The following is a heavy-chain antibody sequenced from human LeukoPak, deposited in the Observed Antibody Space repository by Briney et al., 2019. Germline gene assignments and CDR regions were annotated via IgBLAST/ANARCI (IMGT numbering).Heavy chain of an antibody. J-gene: IGHJ4*02. V-gene: IGHV4-34*01. CDR1: GGSFRGYS. D-gene: IGHD1-26*01. Sequence: SETLSLTCAVYGGSFRGYSWNWVRQPPGKGLEWIGEINDSGSTKYNSSLKSRVAILIDTSKNQFFLKLTSVTAADTAVYYCARGSFDGIDYWSQGTLVTVSS. CDR2: INDSGST. CDR3: ARGSFDGIDY.